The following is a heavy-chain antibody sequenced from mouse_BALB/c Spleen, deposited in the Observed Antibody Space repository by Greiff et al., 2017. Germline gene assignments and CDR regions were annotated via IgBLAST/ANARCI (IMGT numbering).Heavy chain of an antibody. J-gene: IGHJ2*01. CDR2: INPGSGGT. V-gene: IGHV1-54*01. Sequence: VQLQQSGAELVRPGTSVKVSCKASGYAFTNYLIEWVKQRPGQGLEWIGVINPGSGGTNYNEKFKGKATLTADKSSSTAYMQLSSLTSDDSAVYFCARDDGYLDYWGQGTTLTVSS. D-gene: IGHD2-3*01. CDR1: GYAFTNYL. CDR3: ARDDGYLDY.